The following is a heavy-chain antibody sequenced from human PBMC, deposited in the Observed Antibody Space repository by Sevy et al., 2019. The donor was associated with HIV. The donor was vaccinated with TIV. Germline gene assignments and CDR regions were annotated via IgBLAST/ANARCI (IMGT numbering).Heavy chain of an antibody. CDR2: ISDFNGYT. J-gene: IGHJ6*02. V-gene: IGHV1-18*01. Sequence: TSVKVSCKASGYTFSSYGISWVRQAPGQGLEWMGWISDFNGYTNYAHKFQGRVTMSTETSTRTAYMELRSLRSDDTAVYFCAREGYYYRSGTYRPPNYYGMDVWGQGTAVTVSS. CDR1: GYTFSSYG. D-gene: IGHD3-10*01. CDR3: AREGYYYRSGTYRPPNYYGMDV.